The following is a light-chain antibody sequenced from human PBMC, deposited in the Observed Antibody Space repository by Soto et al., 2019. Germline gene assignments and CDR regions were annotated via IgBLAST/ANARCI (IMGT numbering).Light chain of an antibody. CDR1: QDISKW. Sequence: DIQMTQSPSTLSAFVGDRVTITCRASQDISKWLAWYQHKPGKGPKVLIFDASILKSGVPSRFSGSRSGTEFTLTISSLQPDDFATYYCQQYNRYLTWTFGQGTKVDIK. J-gene: IGKJ1*01. V-gene: IGKV1-5*01. CDR3: QQYNRYLTWT. CDR2: DAS.